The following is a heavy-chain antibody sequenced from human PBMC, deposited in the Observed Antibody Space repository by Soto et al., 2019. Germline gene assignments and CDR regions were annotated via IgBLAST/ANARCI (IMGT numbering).Heavy chain of an antibody. CDR2: IYHSGST. Sequence: QVQLQESGPGLVKPAGTLSLTCAVSGGSISSSNWWSWVRQPPGKGLEWIGEIYHSGSTNYNPSLKSRVTISVDKSKNQFSLKLSSVTAADTAAYYCARDFIAVAGSFGMDVRGQGTTVTVSS. V-gene: IGHV4-4*02. D-gene: IGHD6-19*01. J-gene: IGHJ6*02. CDR3: ARDFIAVAGSFGMDV. CDR1: GGSISSSNW.